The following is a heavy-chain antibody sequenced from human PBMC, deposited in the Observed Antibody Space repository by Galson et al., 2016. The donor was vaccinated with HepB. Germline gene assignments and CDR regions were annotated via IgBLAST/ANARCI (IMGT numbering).Heavy chain of an antibody. CDR2: INYNGAST. D-gene: IGHD6-13*01. Sequence: LRLSCAGSGFIFSSHSLNWIRQAPGKRLEYVSSINYNGASTYYADSVKGRFTISRDNSRNTLYLQMRSLRTEDTAVYYCVKDWDGSSWPQDFWGQGTLVTVST. CDR1: GFIFSSHS. V-gene: IGHV3-64D*06. CDR3: VKDWDGSSWPQDF. J-gene: IGHJ4*02.